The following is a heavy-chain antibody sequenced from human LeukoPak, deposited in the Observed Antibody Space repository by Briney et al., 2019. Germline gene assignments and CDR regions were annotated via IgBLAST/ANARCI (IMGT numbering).Heavy chain of an antibody. CDR2: IIPILGIA. Sequence: SVKVSCKASGGTFSSYAISWVRQAPGQGLEWMGRIIPILGIANYAQKFQGRATITADKSTSTAYMELSGLRSEDTAVYYCARRYGDSFDYWGQGTLVTVSS. D-gene: IGHD4-17*01. J-gene: IGHJ4*02. CDR3: ARRYGDSFDY. CDR1: GGTFSSYA. V-gene: IGHV1-69*04.